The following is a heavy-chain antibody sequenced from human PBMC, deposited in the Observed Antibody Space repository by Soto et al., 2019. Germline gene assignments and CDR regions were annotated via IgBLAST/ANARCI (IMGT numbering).Heavy chain of an antibody. J-gene: IGHJ4*02. CDR3: ARDLCSGGTCYSAY. CDR1: GFTFTSYA. D-gene: IGHD2-15*01. CDR2: ISYDGNNK. V-gene: IGHV3-30-3*01. Sequence: QVPLVESGGAVVQPGRSLRLSCEASGFTFTSYAMHWVRQAPGKGLEWVAVISYDGNNKYYADSVKGRFTISRDNSKNTVYLQMNSLRPEDTAVYYCARDLCSGGTCYSAYWGQGTLVTVSS.